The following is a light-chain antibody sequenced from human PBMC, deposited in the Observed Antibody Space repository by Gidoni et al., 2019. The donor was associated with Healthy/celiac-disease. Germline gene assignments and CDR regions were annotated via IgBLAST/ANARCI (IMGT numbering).Light chain of an antibody. J-gene: IGLJ1*01. Sequence: QSALTQPASVSGSTGQSITISCTGTSSDVGGYNYVSWYQHHPGKAPKHRIYDFSNRPSGVSKRFSGSKSGNTASLTISGLQAEDEADYYCSSDTSSSKGYVFGTGTKVTVL. CDR2: DFS. CDR1: SSDVGGYNY. CDR3: SSDTSSSKGYV. V-gene: IGLV2-14*03.